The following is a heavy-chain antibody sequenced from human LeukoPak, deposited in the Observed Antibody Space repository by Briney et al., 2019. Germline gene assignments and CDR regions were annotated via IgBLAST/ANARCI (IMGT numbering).Heavy chain of an antibody. CDR3: ARDISYYYDSNGSPDY. CDR2: IYTSGST. J-gene: IGHJ4*02. D-gene: IGHD3-22*01. V-gene: IGHV4-4*07. Sequence: SETLSLTCTVSGGSISSYYWSWIRQPAGKGLEWIGRIYTSGSTNYNPSLKSRVTMSVDTSKNQFSLKLSSVTAADTAVYYCARDISYYYDSNGSPDYWGQGTLVTVSS. CDR1: GGSISSYY.